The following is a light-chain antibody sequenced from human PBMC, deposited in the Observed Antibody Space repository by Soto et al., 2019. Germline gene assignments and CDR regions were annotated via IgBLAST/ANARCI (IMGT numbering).Light chain of an antibody. J-gene: IGKJ2*01. CDR1: QSIRSW. CDR2: DGS. CDR3: QQYRAYPYT. V-gene: IGKV1-5*01. Sequence: DIQMTQFPSTLSASVGDRVTITCRASQSIRSWLAWYQQKPGKAPKLLIYDGSSLQSGVPSGFSGSGSGTELTLTINILQHDDFATYYCQQYRAYPYTFGQGTKVET.